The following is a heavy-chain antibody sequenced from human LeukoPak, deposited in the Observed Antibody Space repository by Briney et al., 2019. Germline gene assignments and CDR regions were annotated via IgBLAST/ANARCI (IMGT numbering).Heavy chain of an antibody. CDR1: GFTLNSYS. D-gene: IGHD4-17*01. V-gene: IGHV3-48*01. CDR2: ITVSSSTV. CDR3: VRGNYGTFDY. J-gene: IGHJ4*02. Sequence: GGSLRLSCAASGFTLNSYSMNWVRQAPGKGLEWVSYITVSSSTVHYADSVKGRFTISRDTATNSLFLQMNSLRAEDTALYYCVRGNYGTFDYWGQGTLVTVSS.